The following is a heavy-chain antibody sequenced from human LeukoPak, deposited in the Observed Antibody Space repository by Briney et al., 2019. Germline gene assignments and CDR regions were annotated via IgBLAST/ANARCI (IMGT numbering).Heavy chain of an antibody. CDR1: GGSISSYY. V-gene: IGHV4-59*01. Sequence: KASETLSLTCTVSGGSISSYYWSWIRQPPGKGLEWIAYIDYSGATKFNPSLKSRVTITLDTSKNQFSLKLSSVTAADTAVYYCARDRRGYYDSSGHFDYWGQGTLVTVSS. J-gene: IGHJ4*02. CDR3: ARDRRGYYDSSGHFDY. CDR2: IDYSGAT. D-gene: IGHD3-22*01.